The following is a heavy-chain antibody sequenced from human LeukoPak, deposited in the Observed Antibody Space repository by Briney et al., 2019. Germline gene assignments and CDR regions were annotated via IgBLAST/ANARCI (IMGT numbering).Heavy chain of an antibody. D-gene: IGHD2-21*01. CDR3: AKPVYCGGNCFRTFDI. CDR1: EFAFSSHA. V-gene: IGHV3-23*01. CDR2: ISGSGYST. Sequence: GGSLRLSCAASEFAFSSHAMSWVRQAPGKGLEWVSGISGSGYSTYYADSVKGRFTISRDNSKNTLYLHMNSLRAEDTAVYFCAKPVYCGGNCFRTFDIWGQGTMVTVSS. J-gene: IGHJ3*02.